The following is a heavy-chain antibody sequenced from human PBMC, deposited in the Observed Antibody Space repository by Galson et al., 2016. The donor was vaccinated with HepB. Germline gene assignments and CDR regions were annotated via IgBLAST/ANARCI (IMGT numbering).Heavy chain of an antibody. Sequence: HDIDWIRQTTGQGLEWMGWMNPNSGDTYYAKKFQGRVNMTRNIAMTTAYMELTSLRSDDTAVYYCARGRSPVDYGGVSDGMDLWGQGTTVIVSS. CDR3: ARGRSPVDYGGVSDGMDL. V-gene: IGHV1-8*01. D-gene: IGHD4-23*01. CDR2: MNPNSGDT. CDR1: HD. J-gene: IGHJ6*02.